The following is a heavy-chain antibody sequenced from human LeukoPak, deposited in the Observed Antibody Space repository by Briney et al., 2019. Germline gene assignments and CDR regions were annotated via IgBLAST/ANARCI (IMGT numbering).Heavy chain of an antibody. D-gene: IGHD3-22*01. CDR1: EYTFTGYF. CDR3: ARVVCTDNSGYCGTGY. J-gene: IGHJ4*02. V-gene: IGHV1-2*02. Sequence: GASVKVSFKASEYTFTGYFMHWVRQAPGQGPEWMGWINPNSGVTNYAQKFQGRVTMTRDTSISTAYMELSRLRSDDTAVYYCARVVCTDNSGYCGTGYWGQGTLVIVSS. CDR2: INPNSGVT.